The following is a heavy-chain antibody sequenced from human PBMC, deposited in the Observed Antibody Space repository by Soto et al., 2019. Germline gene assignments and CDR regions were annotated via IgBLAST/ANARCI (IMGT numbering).Heavy chain of an antibody. CDR1: RFSFSTYW. CDR2: IKQDGNDK. CDR3: ARECSGGSCFGD. Sequence: GGSLRLSCAASRFSFSTYWMSWVRQAPGKGLKWVANIKQDGNDKYYVDSVKGRFTISRDNAKNSLYLQMNNLRVEDTAVYYCARECSGGSCFGDWGRGTLVTVSS. V-gene: IGHV3-7*01. J-gene: IGHJ4*02. D-gene: IGHD2-15*01.